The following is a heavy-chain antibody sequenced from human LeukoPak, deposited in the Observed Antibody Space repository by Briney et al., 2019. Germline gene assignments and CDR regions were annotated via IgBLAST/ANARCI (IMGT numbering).Heavy chain of an antibody. Sequence: ASVKVSCKASGYTFTSYAMHWVRQAPGQRLEWTGWINAGNGNTKYSQKFQGRVTITRDTSASTAYMELSSLRSEDTAVYYCARGRYCSGGSCYSGLSWFDPWGQGTLVTVSS. CDR3: ARGRYCSGGSCYSGLSWFDP. D-gene: IGHD2-15*01. V-gene: IGHV1-3*01. CDR2: INAGNGNT. CDR1: GYTFTSYA. J-gene: IGHJ5*02.